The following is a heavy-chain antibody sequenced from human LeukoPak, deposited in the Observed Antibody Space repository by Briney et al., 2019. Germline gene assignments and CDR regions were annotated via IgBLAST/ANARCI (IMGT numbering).Heavy chain of an antibody. CDR3: ARQGALGGLIDWFDP. CDR2: IYYSGRT. D-gene: IGHD3-16*01. V-gene: IGHV4-39*01. Sequence: SETLSLTCTVSGGSVSTTGDFWGWIRQPPGKGLEWIGSIYYSGRTYYNPSLKSRVTIFINTPKNQFSLKLSSVTAADTAVYYCARQGALGGLIDWFDPWGQGTLVTVSS. CDR1: GGSVSTTGDF. J-gene: IGHJ5*02.